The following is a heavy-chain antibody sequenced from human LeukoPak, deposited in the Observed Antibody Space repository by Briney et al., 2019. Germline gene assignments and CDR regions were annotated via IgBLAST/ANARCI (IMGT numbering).Heavy chain of an antibody. Sequence: GGSLRLSCVASGFTFSSYWMTWVRQAPGKGLEWVANIKQDGSEKYYVDSVKGRFTISRDNAKNSLYLQMNSLRAEDTAVYYCARDQTGDYWGQGTLVTVSS. CDR3: ARDQTGDY. V-gene: IGHV3-7*01. CDR1: GFTFSSYW. CDR2: IKQDGSEK. D-gene: IGHD3-10*01. J-gene: IGHJ4*02.